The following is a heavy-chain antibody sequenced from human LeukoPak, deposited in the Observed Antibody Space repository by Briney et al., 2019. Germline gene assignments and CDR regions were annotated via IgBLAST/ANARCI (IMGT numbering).Heavy chain of an antibody. V-gene: IGHV3-48*02. CDR3: ARAGAYHFDN. D-gene: IGHD3-16*01. J-gene: IGHJ4*02. CDR1: GFTFSSYS. CDR2: ISSSGSTI. Sequence: GGSLRLSCAASGFTFSSYSMQWVRQAPGKGLEWVSHISSSGSTIYYADSVKGRFTISRDNAKESLYLQMSSLRDEDTAVYYCARAGAYHFDNWGQGTLVTVSS.